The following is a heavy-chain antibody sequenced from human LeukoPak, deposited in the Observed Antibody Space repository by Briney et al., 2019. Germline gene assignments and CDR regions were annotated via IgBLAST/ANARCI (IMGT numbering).Heavy chain of an antibody. CDR2: ISHDGSNK. CDR1: GFPFSDYG. D-gene: IGHD1-26*01. Sequence: GTSLRLSCAASGFPFSDYGMYWVRQAPGKGLEWLAVISHDGSNKYYADSVKGRITISRDNSMNTLYLQVNSLRAEDTAVYYCATTGSGSYYDYWGQGILVTVSS. V-gene: IGHV3-30*03. J-gene: IGHJ4*02. CDR3: ATTGSGSYYDY.